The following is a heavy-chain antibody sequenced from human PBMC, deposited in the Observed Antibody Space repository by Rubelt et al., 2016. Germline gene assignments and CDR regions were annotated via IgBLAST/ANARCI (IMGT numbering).Heavy chain of an antibody. CDR1: GFTFSIFG. CDR3: VKDGEGAANYFAD. Sequence: GGGLIQPGGSLRLSCAASGFTFSIFGMSWVRQAPGKGLEWVAVISYDGSNEYYADSVKGRFTISRDSSRNTLYLKMNSLRPEDTAVYYCVKDGEGAANYFADWGQGALLTVSS. J-gene: IGHJ4*02. CDR2: ISYDGSNE. V-gene: IGHV3-30*19. D-gene: IGHD1-26*01.